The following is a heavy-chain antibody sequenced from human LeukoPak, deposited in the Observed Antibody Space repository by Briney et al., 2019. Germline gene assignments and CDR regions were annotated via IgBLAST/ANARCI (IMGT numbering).Heavy chain of an antibody. D-gene: IGHD3-22*01. Sequence: SETLSLTCAVYGGSLSGYYWSWIRKPPGKGLEWIGEINHSGSTNYNPSLKSRVTISIDTSKNQFSLKLSSVTAADTAVYYCARVPVDSSGYFHVVGYFDYWGQGTLVTVSS. CDR3: ARVPVDSSGYFHVVGYFDY. V-gene: IGHV4-34*01. CDR2: INHSGST. CDR1: GGSLSGYY. J-gene: IGHJ4*02.